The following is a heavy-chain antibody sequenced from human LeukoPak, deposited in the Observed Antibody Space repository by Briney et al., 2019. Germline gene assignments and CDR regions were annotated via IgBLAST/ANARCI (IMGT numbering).Heavy chain of an antibody. CDR1: EFXFTSYE. J-gene: IGHJ3*02. Sequence: GGSLRLSCAASEFXFTSYEFNWVRQAPGKGLEWVSYISSSGNTISYADSVKGRFTISRDNAKNSLYLQMNSLRAEDTAVYYCARDLAWDAFDIWGQGTMVTVSS. CDR3: ARDLAWDAFDI. CDR2: ISSSGNTI. V-gene: IGHV3-48*03.